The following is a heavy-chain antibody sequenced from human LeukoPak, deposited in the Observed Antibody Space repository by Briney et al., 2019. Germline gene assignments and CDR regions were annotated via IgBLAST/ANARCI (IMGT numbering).Heavy chain of an antibody. CDR2: INAYNGNT. J-gene: IGHJ6*02. Sequence: ASVKVSCKASGYTFTSYGISWVRQAPGQGLEWMGWINAYNGNTNYAQKLQGRVTMTTDTSTSTAYMELRSLRSDDTAVYYCARAKATYYDILTGYFHLRNGMDVWGQGTTVTVSS. D-gene: IGHD3-9*01. CDR1: GYTFTSYG. V-gene: IGHV1-18*01. CDR3: ARAKATYYDILTGYFHLRNGMDV.